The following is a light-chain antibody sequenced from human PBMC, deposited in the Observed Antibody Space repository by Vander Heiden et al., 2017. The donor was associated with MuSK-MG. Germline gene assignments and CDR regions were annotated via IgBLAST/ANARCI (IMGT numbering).Light chain of an antibody. CDR3: QQRNGHPRGFS. CDR1: QGISSY. CDR2: AAS. J-gene: IGKJ3*01. Sequence: DIQLTQSPSFLSASVGDRVTITCRASQGISSYLAWYQQKPGKAPKLLIYAASTLQSGVPSRFSGGGSGTEFTLTISSLQPEDFATYYCQQRNGHPRGFSFGHGTKVDIK. V-gene: IGKV1-9*01.